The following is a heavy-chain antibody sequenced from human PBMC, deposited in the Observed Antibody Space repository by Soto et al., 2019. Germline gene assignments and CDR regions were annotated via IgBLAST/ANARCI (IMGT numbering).Heavy chain of an antibody. V-gene: IGHV4-39*01. CDR3: ARLPILQLWRHYVDQ. D-gene: IGHD5-18*01. Sequence: QLHLQESGPGLVKPSETLSLTCTVSGGSIGDNYYWGWLRQTPGKGLEWIGNIFRTGDTYFNPSLNSRLTISIDTSKNQFSLKLTSVTAADTAVYYCARLPILQLWRHYVDQWGQGTLVTVSS. CDR2: IFRTGDT. J-gene: IGHJ4*02. CDR1: GGSIGDNYY.